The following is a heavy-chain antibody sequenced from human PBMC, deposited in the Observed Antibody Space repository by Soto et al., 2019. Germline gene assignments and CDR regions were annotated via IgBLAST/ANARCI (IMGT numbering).Heavy chain of an antibody. V-gene: IGHV4-30-2*06. CDR1: GGSISSGGFS. D-gene: IGHD3-22*01. J-gene: IGHJ4*02. CDR3: ARATFIRKGYHDATDYYYFDY. CDR2: IFYTGST. Sequence: TLSLTCAVSGGSISSGGFSWSWIRQSPGRGLECIGYIFYTGSTYYNPSLKSRVTISVDRSKNQFSLRLTSVTAADTAVYYCARATFIRKGYHDATDYYYFDYWGQGALVTVS.